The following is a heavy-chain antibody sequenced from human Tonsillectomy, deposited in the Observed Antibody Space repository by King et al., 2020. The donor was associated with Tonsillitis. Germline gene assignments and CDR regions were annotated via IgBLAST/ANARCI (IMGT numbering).Heavy chain of an antibody. V-gene: IGHV3-53*01. CDR2: IYSGGTT. J-gene: IGHJ3*02. D-gene: IGHD3-22*01. CDR3: ARNYYDGLVYYPDAFEI. Sequence: VQLVESGGGLIQPGGSLRLSCAASGLTVSSNYMSWVRQAPGKGLEWVSVIYSGGTTYYADSVKGRFTVSRDNSENTLYLQMNSLRAADTAVYYCARNYYDGLVYYPDAFEIWRQGTIVTVSS. CDR1: GLTVSSNY.